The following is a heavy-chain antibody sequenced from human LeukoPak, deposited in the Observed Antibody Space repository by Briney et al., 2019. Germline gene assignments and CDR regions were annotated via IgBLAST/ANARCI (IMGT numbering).Heavy chain of an antibody. J-gene: IGHJ3*02. V-gene: IGHV3-74*01. CDR2: INSDGSST. D-gene: IGHD3-16*01. Sequence: GGSLRLSCAVSRFTFSSYWMHWVRQAPGKGLVWVSRINSDGSSTTYADSVKGRFTISRDNAKNTLYMQMNSLRAEDTAVYYCAREGVGGFDIWGQGTMVTVSS. CDR3: AREGVGGFDI. CDR1: RFTFSSYW.